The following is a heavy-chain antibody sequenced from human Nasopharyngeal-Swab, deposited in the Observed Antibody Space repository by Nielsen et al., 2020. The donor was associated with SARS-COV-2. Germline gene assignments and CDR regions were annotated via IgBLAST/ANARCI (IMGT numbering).Heavy chain of an antibody. J-gene: IGHJ4*02. D-gene: IGHD4-23*01. CDR1: GFIFGSYW. Sequence: GESLKISCAASGFIFGSYWLYWVRQVPGKGLMCVSRISPDGGRADYADSVLGRFTFSRDNAKNTVHLQMNSLRPEDTAVYFCVRAYLYGGPSFWGQGALVTVSS. CDR2: ISPDGGRA. CDR3: VRAYLYGGPSF. V-gene: IGHV3-74*01.